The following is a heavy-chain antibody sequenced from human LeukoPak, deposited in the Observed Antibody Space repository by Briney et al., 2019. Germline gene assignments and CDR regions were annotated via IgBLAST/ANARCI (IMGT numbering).Heavy chain of an antibody. CDR2: INHSGST. CDR1: GGSFSGYY. CDR3: ARGLIVVVPAAIYWFDP. D-gene: IGHD2-2*01. Sequence: PSEILSLTCAVYGGSFSGYYWSWIRQPPGKGLEWIGEINHSGSTNYNPSLKSRVTISVDTSKNQFSLKLSSVTAADTAVYYCARGLIVVVPAAIYWFDPWGQGTLVTVSS. V-gene: IGHV4-34*01. J-gene: IGHJ5*02.